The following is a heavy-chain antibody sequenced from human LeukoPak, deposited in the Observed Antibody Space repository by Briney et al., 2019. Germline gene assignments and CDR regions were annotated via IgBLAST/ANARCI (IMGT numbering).Heavy chain of an antibody. CDR1: GGSISSYY. Sequence: PSETLSLTCTVSGGSISSYYWSWIRQPPGKGLEWIGYIYYSGSTNYNPSLKSRVTKSVDTSKNQFSLKLSSVTAADTAVYYCARGDNWNDASWFDPWGQGTLVTVSS. CDR3: ARGDNWNDASWFDP. V-gene: IGHV4-59*01. J-gene: IGHJ5*02. D-gene: IGHD1-1*01. CDR2: IYYSGST.